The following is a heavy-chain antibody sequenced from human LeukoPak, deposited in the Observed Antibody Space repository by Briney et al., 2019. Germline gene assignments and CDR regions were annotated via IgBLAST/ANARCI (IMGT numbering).Heavy chain of an antibody. CDR1: LHSTSTNY. V-gene: IGHV4-59*01. CDR2: IYYTGST. CDR3: AKVGTLIDDYSVDS. D-gene: IGHD4/OR15-4a*01. Sequence: SETLSLTCTVSLHSTSTNYCGWIRQPPGKGLEWIGYIYYTGSTNYNPSLKSRVTISVDTSKSQFSLKLNSVTAADTAVYYFAKVGTLIDDYSVDSWGQGTLVTVSS. J-gene: IGHJ4*02.